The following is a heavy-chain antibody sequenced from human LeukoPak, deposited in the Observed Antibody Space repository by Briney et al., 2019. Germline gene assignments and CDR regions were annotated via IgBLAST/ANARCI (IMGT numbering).Heavy chain of an antibody. D-gene: IGHD1-26*01. Sequence: PGGSLRLSCAASGFTFSSYWMHWVRQAPGKGLVWVSRINSDGSSTSYADSVKGRFTISRDNSKNTLYLQMNSLRAEDTAVYYCAKAVEREWELPYYFDYWGQGTLVTVSS. V-gene: IGHV3-74*01. CDR1: GFTFSSYW. CDR3: AKAVEREWELPYYFDY. J-gene: IGHJ4*02. CDR2: INSDGSST.